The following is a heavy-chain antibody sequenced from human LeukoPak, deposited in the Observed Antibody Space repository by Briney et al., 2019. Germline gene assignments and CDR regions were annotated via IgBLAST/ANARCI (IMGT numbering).Heavy chain of an antibody. Sequence: GGSLRLSCAASGFTFSSYAMSWVRQAPGKGLEWVSAISGSGGSTYYADSVKGRFTISRDNAKNSLYLQMNSLRAEDTAVYYCAREERQLVGWFDPWGQGTLVTVSS. V-gene: IGHV3-23*01. CDR3: AREERQLVGWFDP. CDR2: ISGSGGST. D-gene: IGHD6-13*01. J-gene: IGHJ5*02. CDR1: GFTFSSYA.